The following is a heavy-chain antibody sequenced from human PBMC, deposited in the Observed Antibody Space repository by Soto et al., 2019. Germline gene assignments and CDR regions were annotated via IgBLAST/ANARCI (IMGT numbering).Heavy chain of an antibody. CDR3: ARGAPGIAAAFQLEDWFDP. J-gene: IGHJ5*02. V-gene: IGHV4-34*01. CDR2: INHSGST. D-gene: IGHD6-13*01. CDR1: GFTFSSYS. Sequence: GSLRLSCAASGFTFSSYSMNWVRQAPGKGLEWIGEINHSGSTNYNPSLKSRVTISVDTSKNQLSLKLSSVTAADTAVYYCARGAPGIAAAFQLEDWFDPWGQGTLVTVSS.